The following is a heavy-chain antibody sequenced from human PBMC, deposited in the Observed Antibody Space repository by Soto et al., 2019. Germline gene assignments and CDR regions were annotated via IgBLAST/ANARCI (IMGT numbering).Heavy chain of an antibody. J-gene: IGHJ6*02. CDR2: INPNSGGT. CDR3: ARDRVRRVAILYYYYGMDV. CDR1: GYTFTGYY. V-gene: IGHV1-2*04. D-gene: IGHD5-12*01. Sequence: ASVKVSCKASGYTFTGYYMHWVRQAPGQGLEWMGWINPNSGGTNYAQKFQGWVTMTRDTSISTAYMELSRLRSDDTAVYYCARDRVRRVAILYYYYGMDVWGQGITVTVS.